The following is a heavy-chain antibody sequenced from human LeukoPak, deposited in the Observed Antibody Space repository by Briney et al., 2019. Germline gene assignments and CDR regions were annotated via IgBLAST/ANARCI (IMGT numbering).Heavy chain of an antibody. CDR2: IYPGDSDT. CDR1: GYRFPNYW. V-gene: IGHV5-51*01. Sequence: GESLQISCKGSGYRFPNYWIGWVRPMPGKGLEWMGIIYPGDSDTTYKPSFQGHITVSADMSISTAYLQWSSLKASDTAMYYCARSRAEKVPVWGSYRHHDAFDLWGQGTRVTVSS. J-gene: IGHJ3*01. D-gene: IGHD3-16*02. CDR3: ARSRAEKVPVWGSYRHHDAFDL.